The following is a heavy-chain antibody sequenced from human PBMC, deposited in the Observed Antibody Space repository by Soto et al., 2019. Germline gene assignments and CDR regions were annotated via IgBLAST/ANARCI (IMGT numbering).Heavy chain of an antibody. CDR1: GGSFSGYY. Sequence: SETLSLTCAVYGGSFSGYYWSWIRQPPGKGLEWIGEINHSGSTNYNPSLKSRVTISVDTSKNQFSQKLSSVTAADTAVYYCARVKNYYDGWFDPWGQGTLVTVSS. V-gene: IGHV4-34*01. J-gene: IGHJ5*02. CDR3: ARVKNYYDGWFDP. CDR2: INHSGST. D-gene: IGHD3-22*01.